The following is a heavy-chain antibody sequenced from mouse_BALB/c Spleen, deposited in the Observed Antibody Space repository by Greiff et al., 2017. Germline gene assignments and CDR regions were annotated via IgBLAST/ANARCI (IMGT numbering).Heavy chain of an antibody. CDR1: GYTFTSYY. CDR3: ARGDYRYDEGFAY. CDR2: IYPGNVNT. J-gene: IGHJ3*01. Sequence: QVQLQQSGPELVKPGASVRISCKASGYTFTSYYIHWVKQRPGQGLEWIGWIYPGNVNTKYNEKFKGKATLTADKSSSTAYMQLSSLTSEDSAVYFCARGDYRYDEGFAYWGQGTLVTVSA. D-gene: IGHD2-14*01. V-gene: IGHV1S56*01.